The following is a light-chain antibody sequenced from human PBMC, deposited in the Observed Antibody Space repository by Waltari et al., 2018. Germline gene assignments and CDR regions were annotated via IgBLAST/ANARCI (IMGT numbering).Light chain of an antibody. J-gene: IGKJ2*01. CDR3: QQRASWPNT. CDR1: QSVSNY. CDR2: GTY. Sequence: EIVLTQSQATLSLSPGEGATLSCRASQSVSNYLAWYQQKPGQAPRLLIYGTYNRAPGIPTRFSGSGSGTDFTLTISSLEPEDFAVYYCQQRASWPNTFGQGTKLEIK. V-gene: IGKV3-11*01.